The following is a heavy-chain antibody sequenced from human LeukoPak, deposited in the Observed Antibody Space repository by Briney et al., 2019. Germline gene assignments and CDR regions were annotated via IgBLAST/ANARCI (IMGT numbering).Heavy chain of an antibody. CDR1: GGSISGYY. D-gene: IGHD3-16*01. J-gene: IGHJ4*02. Sequence: PSETLSLTCTVSGGSISGYYWSWIRQPPGKGLEWIGYIYYSGSTNYNPSLESRVTISVDTSKNQFSLKLRSVTAADTAVYYCARHHVFVLGGSSFDYWGQGTLVTVSS. CDR2: IYYSGST. CDR3: ARHHVFVLGGSSFDY. V-gene: IGHV4-59*08.